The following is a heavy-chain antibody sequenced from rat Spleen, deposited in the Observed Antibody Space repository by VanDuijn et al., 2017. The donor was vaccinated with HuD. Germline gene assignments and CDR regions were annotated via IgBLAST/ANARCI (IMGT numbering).Heavy chain of an antibody. D-gene: IGHD1-11*01. V-gene: IGHV2S12*01. J-gene: IGHJ2*01. Sequence: QVQLKESGPGLVQPSQTLSLTCTVSGFSLTSYHVSWVRQPPGKGLEWIAAISSGGSTYYNSVLKSRLSISRDTSKSQVLLKMNSLQTEDTAMYFCARLYYGGYSDPYYFDYWGQGVMVTVSS. CDR2: ISSGGST. CDR1: GFSLTSYH. CDR3: ARLYYGGYSDPYYFDY.